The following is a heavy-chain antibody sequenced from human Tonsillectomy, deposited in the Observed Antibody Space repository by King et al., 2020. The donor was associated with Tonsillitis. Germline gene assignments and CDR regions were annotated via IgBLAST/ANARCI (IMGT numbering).Heavy chain of an antibody. CDR2: SGWGGAK. J-gene: IGHJ4*02. D-gene: IGHD1-26*01. V-gene: IGHV2-70*01. Sequence: TLKESCPALVKPTQTLPLTCTFSGVSLITSDRCVRWSRHPPGKALECLELSGWGGAKYYSTSLKTRPTISKDTPNNQVVLTMTNMEPLDTATYYCARVYRVSGSYFFDYWGQGTLVTVPS. CDR1: GVSLITSDRC. CDR3: ARVYRVSGSYFFDY.